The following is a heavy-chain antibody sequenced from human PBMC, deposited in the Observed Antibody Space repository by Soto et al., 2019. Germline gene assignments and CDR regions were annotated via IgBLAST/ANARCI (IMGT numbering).Heavy chain of an antibody. CDR3: AGGGTSANYAFDI. D-gene: IGHD2-8*02. V-gene: IGHV3-23*01. J-gene: IGHJ3*02. CDR2: ITGSGGST. CDR1: GFTFSSYA. Sequence: GGSLRLSCAASGFTFSSYAMSRVRQAPGKGLAWVSSITGSGGSTYYADSVKGRFTISRDNSKNKLYLQMNTLRAYDTAVYYCAGGGTSANYAFDIWGQGTLVTVSS.